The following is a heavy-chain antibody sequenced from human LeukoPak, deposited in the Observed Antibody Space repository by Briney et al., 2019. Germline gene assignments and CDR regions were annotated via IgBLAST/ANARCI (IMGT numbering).Heavy chain of an antibody. CDR1: GFSLSTSGVG. CDR3: AHRASDWNYIAYFDY. CDR2: NYWNDDK. Sequence: SGPTLVNPTQPLTLTCTFSGFSLSTSGVGEGWIRQPPGKALEWLALNYWNDDKRYSPSLKSMLTITKDTSKNQVVLTMTNMDPVDTATYYCAHRASDWNYIAYFDYWGQGTLVTVSS. V-gene: IGHV2-5*01. J-gene: IGHJ4*02. D-gene: IGHD1-7*01.